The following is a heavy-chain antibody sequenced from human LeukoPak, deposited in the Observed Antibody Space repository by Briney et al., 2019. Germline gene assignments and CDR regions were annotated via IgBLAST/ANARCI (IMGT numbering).Heavy chain of an antibody. Sequence: GGSLRLSCAASGFTFSSYSMNWVRQAPGKGLEWVSYISSSSSTIYYADSVKGRFTISRDNAKNSLYLQMNSLRAEDTAVYYCARECGGSCYSVDYWGQGTLVTVSS. V-gene: IGHV3-48*01. CDR3: ARECGGSCYSVDY. D-gene: IGHD2-15*01. CDR2: ISSSSSTI. J-gene: IGHJ4*02. CDR1: GFTFSSYS.